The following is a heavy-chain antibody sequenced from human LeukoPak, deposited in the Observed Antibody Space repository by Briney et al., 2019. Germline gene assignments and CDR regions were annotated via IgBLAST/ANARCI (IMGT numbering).Heavy chain of an antibody. CDR1: GFTFSSYE. Sequence: PGGSLRLSCAASGFTFSSYEMNWVRQAPGKGLEWDSYISSSGSTRYYADSVKVRFTISRDNAKNSLYLQMNSLRAEDTAVYYCARETSFDYWGQGTLVTVSS. V-gene: IGHV3-48*03. CDR3: ARETSFDY. CDR2: ISSSGSTR. J-gene: IGHJ4*02.